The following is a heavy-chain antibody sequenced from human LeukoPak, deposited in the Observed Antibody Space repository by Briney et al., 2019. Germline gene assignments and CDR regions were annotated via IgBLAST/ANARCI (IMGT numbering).Heavy chain of an antibody. Sequence: GGSLRLSCAASGFTFSSYSMNWVRQAPGKGLEWVSYISSSSTIYYADSVKGRFTISRDSAKNSLYLQMNSLRDEDTAVYYCAPHRGGNYPFDFWGQGTLVTVSS. CDR2: ISSSSTI. CDR3: APHRGGNYPFDF. CDR1: GFTFSSYS. J-gene: IGHJ4*02. D-gene: IGHD1-26*01. V-gene: IGHV3-48*02.